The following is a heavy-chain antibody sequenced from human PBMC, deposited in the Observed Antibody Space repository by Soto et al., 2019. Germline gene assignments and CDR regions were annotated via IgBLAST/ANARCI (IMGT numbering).Heavy chain of an antibody. CDR2: LYNDERT. Sequence: XATLSLTCTVSGDSFSSHDWSWIRQPAGKGLVWLGRLYNDERTNYNPSLKSRVTMSMDTSKNHFSLKLTSVTAADSAVHFRARAPLAHSYFDLWGQGILVTAPS. J-gene: IGHJ4*02. CDR3: ARAPLAHSYFDL. CDR1: GDSFSSHD. V-gene: IGHV4-4*07.